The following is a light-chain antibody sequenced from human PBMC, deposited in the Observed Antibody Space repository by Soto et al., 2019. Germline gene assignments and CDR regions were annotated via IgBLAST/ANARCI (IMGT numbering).Light chain of an antibody. CDR1: SDISSW. CDR2: AAS. CDR3: QQAIIFPFT. J-gene: IGKJ3*01. V-gene: IGKV1D-12*01. Sequence: DIQMTQSPSSVYASVGDRVTINCLASSDISSWFAWYQQKPGQAPQCLVYAASSLQSGGPSRYNGSGSVKDFTLSGRSLQLEDYATDYGQQAIIFPFTFGPRTKVHFK.